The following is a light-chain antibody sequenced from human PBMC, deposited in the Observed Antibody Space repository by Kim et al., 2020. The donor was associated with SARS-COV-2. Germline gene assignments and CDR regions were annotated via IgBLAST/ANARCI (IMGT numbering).Light chain of an antibody. J-gene: IGKJ4*01. CDR1: HDISDY. Sequence: DIQLTQSPSSLSASVGDRVTITCQASHDISDYLNWYQQKPGKAPKLLVYDASNLERGGPSRFSGRGSGTYFTLTISSLQPEDIATYYCQRYDNRTPVTFGGGTKVDIK. V-gene: IGKV1-33*01. CDR2: DAS. CDR3: QRYDNRTPVT.